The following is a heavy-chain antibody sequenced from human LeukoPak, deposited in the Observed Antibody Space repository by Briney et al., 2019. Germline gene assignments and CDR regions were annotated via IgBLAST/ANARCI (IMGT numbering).Heavy chain of an antibody. D-gene: IGHD2-15*01. J-gene: IGHJ4*02. Sequence: GGSLRLSCAASGFTFSSYWMSWVRQAPGKGLEWVANIKQDGSEKYYVDSVKGRFTISRDNAKNSLYLQMNSLRAEDTAVYYCAKAPVTSCRGAFCYPFDYWGQGTLVTVSS. CDR3: AKAPVTSCRGAFCYPFDY. V-gene: IGHV3-7*03. CDR2: IKQDGSEK. CDR1: GFTFSSYW.